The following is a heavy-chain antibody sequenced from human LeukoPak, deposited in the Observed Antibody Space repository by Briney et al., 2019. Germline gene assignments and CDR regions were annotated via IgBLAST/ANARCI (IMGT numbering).Heavy chain of an antibody. Sequence: GGSLRLSCAASGFTFSSYSMNWVRQAPGKGLEWVSGISGDAGRTYYADSVKGRFTIYRDNSKNTLYLQMNSPGAEDTAAYYCAREWAWGAFAYWGQGTLVTVSS. CDR1: GFTFSSYS. J-gene: IGHJ4*02. D-gene: IGHD7-27*01. CDR3: AREWAWGAFAY. V-gene: IGHV3-23*01. CDR2: ISGDAGRT.